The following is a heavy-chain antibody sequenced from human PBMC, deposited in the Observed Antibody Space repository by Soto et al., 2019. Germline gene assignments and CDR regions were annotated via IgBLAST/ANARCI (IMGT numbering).Heavy chain of an antibody. CDR2: IYHTGST. CDR1: GDSMTTIGYY. D-gene: IGHD3-10*01. V-gene: IGHV4-31*03. CDR3: SRLRDTYFFDS. Sequence: QVHLQESGPGLVKPSQTLSLTCSVSGDSMTTIGYYWSWVRQHPGKGLEWIGCIYHTGSTYYNPSLKSRVTISLDTSKQQFSLNLTSVTAADTAVYYCSRLRDTYFFDSWGQGTLVTVSS. J-gene: IGHJ4*02.